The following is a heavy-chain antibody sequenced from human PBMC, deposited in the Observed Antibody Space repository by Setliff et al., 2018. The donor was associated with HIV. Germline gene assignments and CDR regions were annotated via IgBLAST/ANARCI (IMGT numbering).Heavy chain of an antibody. Sequence: ASETLSLTCAVYGGSFSGYYWSWIRQPPGKGLEWIGSIYYSGSTYYNSSLKSRVTISVDKSKNQFSLKLSSVTAADTAVYYCARSSTPDSSAYYPDYWGQGTLVTVSS. CDR2: IYYSGST. D-gene: IGHD3-22*01. J-gene: IGHJ4*02. CDR3: ARSSTPDSSAYYPDY. V-gene: IGHV4-34*01. CDR1: GGSFSGYY.